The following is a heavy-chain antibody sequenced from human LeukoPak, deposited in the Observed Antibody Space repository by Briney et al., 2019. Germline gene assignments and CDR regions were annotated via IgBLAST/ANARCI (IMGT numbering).Heavy chain of an antibody. CDR2: INPNSGGT. CDR3: ARGPATATDY. CDR1: GYTFTDCY. J-gene: IGHJ4*02. V-gene: IGHV1-2*02. D-gene: IGHD2-21*02. Sequence: GASVKVSCKASGYTFTDCYMYWVRQAPGQGLEWMGWINPNSGGTNYAQKFQGRVTMTSDTSISTAYMELSSLRSDDTAVYYCARGPATATDYWGQGTLVTVSS.